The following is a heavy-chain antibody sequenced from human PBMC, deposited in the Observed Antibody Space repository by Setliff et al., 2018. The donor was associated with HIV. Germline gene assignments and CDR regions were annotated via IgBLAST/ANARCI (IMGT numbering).Heavy chain of an antibody. D-gene: IGHD4-17*01. CDR1: GYTFTRYD. V-gene: IGHV1-8*01. J-gene: IGHJ4*02. Sequence: GASVKVSCKTSGYTFTRYDINWVRQATGQGLEWMGWMNPNSAKTGNAQKFQGRITLTRNTSISTAYLELSSLRFEDTAVYYCARPAYGANGLVVDYWGQGTLVTVSS. CDR2: MNPNSAKT. CDR3: ARPAYGANGLVVDY.